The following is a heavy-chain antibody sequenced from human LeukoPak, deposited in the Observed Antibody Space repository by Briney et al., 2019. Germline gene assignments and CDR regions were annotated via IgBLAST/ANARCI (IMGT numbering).Heavy chain of an antibody. V-gene: IGHV4-59*02. Sequence: SETLSVTCTVSGGSVSVQYWSLVRQPPGKGLEWIGCTNYSGSTSSNPSLKGRVTMSVDTSKNQFSLKLSSVTAADTAVYYCVSDKGWLQFDSWGQGTLVSVSS. CDR3: VSDKGWLQFDS. D-gene: IGHD5-24*01. J-gene: IGHJ4*02. CDR2: TNYSGST. CDR1: GGSVSVQY.